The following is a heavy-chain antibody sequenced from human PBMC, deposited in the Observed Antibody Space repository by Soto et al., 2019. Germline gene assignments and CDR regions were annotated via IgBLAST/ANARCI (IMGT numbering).Heavy chain of an antibody. D-gene: IGHD2-8*01. CDR2: ISGSGGST. Sequence: GGSLRLSCAASGFTFSSYAMSWVRQAPGKGLEWVSAISGSGGSTYYADSVKGRFTISRDNSKNTLYLQMNSLRAEDTAVYYCAKDDEGYCTNGVCYLYWFDPWGQGTLVTVSS. V-gene: IGHV3-23*01. J-gene: IGHJ5*02. CDR3: AKDDEGYCTNGVCYLYWFDP. CDR1: GFTFSSYA.